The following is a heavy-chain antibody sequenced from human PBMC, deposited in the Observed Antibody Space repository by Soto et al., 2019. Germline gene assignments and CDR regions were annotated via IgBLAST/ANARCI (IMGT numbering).Heavy chain of an antibody. V-gene: IGHV3-48*03. CDR3: ASLMYYYYGMDV. J-gene: IGHJ6*02. Sequence: GGCLRLSCAASGFTFSSYEMNWVRQAPGKGLEWVSYISSSGSTIYYADSVKGRFTISRDNAKNSLYLQMNSLRAEDTAVYYCASLMYYYYGMDVWGQGTTVTVSS. D-gene: IGHD2-8*01. CDR2: ISSSGSTI. CDR1: GFTFSSYE.